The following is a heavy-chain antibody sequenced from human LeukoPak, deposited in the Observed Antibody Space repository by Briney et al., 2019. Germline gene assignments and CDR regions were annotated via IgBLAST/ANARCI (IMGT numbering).Heavy chain of an antibody. J-gene: IGHJ6*03. Sequence: GSLRLSCAASGFTFSDSYMNWIRQASGKGLEWVSYISGTGSAINYADSVKGRFTISRDNAKTSVHLQMNSLRVEDTAVYYCARLSQGYMDVWGKGTTVTVSS. D-gene: IGHD2/OR15-2a*01. CDR2: ISGTGSAI. CDR1: GFTFSDSY. V-gene: IGHV3-11*01. CDR3: ARLSQGYMDV.